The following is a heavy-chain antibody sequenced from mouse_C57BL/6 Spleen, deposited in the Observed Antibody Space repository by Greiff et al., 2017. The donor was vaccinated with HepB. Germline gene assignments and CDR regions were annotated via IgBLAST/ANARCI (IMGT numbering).Heavy chain of an antibody. J-gene: IGHJ2*01. V-gene: IGHV5-4*03. D-gene: IGHD1-1*01. CDR2: ISDGGSYT. CDR3: ARGGTTGSHFDY. CDR1: GFTFSSYA. Sequence: DVMLVESGGGLVKPGGSLKLSCAASGFTFSSYAMSWVRQTPEKRLEWVATISDGGSYTYYPDNVKGRFTISRDNAKNNLYLQMSHLKSEDTAMYYCARGGTTGSHFDYWGQGTTLTVSS.